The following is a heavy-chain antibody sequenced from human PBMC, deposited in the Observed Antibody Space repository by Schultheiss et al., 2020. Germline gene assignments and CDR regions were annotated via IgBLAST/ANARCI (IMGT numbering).Heavy chain of an antibody. CDR3: ARESEYSSSWLTGYYYYMDV. Sequence: SETLSLTCAISGASVSSNSAAWNWIRQSPSRGLEWLGRTYYRSKWYNDYAVSVKSRITINPDTSKNQFSLQLNSVTPEDTAVYYCARESEYSSSWLTGYYYYMDVWGRGTTVTVSS. D-gene: IGHD6-13*01. CDR1: GASVSSNSAA. CDR2: TYYRSKWYN. J-gene: IGHJ6*03. V-gene: IGHV6-1*01.